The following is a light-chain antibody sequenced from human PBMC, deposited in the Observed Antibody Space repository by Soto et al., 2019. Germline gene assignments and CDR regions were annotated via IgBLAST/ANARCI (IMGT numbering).Light chain of an antibody. CDR1: QSVSRY. V-gene: IGKV3-11*01. J-gene: IGKJ4*01. CDR2: DAS. Sequence: EIVLTQSPATLSLSPGERATLSCRASQSVSRYLAWYQQKPGHAPRLLLYDASNRATGIPARFSGSGSGTDFTVTISSVEREDFAVYYCQQRSDWPSTFGGGTKVQIK. CDR3: QQRSDWPST.